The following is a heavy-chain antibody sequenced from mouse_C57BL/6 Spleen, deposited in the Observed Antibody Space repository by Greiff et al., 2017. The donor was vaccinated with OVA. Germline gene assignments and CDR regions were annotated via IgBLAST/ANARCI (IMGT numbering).Heavy chain of an antibody. J-gene: IGHJ4*01. D-gene: IGHD1-1*01. V-gene: IGHV1-54*01. Sequence: QVQLQQSGAELVRPGTSVKVSCKASGYAFTNYLIEWVKQRPGQGLEWIGVINPGSGGTNYNEKFKGKATLTADKSSSTAYMQLSSLTSENSAVYFCARSAHGSSDRYYAMDYWGQGTSVTVSS. CDR1: GYAFTNYL. CDR3: ARSAHGSSDRYYAMDY. CDR2: INPGSGGT.